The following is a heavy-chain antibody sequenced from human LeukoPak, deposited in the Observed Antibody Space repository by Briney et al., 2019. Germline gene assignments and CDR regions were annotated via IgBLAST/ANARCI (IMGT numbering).Heavy chain of an antibody. CDR2: IYHSGST. J-gene: IGHJ4*02. V-gene: IGHV4-4*02. D-gene: IGHD3-22*01. Sequence: SETLSLTCAVSGGSISSSNWWSWVRQPPGKGLEWIGEIYHSGSTNYNPSLKSRVTLSVDKSKNQFSLKLSSVTAADTAVYYCARVSYDSSGSTYFDYWGQGTLVTVSS. CDR3: ARVSYDSSGSTYFDY. CDR1: GGSISSSNW.